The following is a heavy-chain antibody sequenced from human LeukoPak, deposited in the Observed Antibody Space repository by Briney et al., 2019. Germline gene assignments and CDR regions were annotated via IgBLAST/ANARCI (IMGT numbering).Heavy chain of an antibody. D-gene: IGHD3-3*01. CDR1: GFTFSSYA. CDR3: ARGYYDFSKGWFDP. CDR2: ISYDGSNK. J-gene: IGHJ5*02. Sequence: GGSLRLSCAASGFTFSSYAMHWVRQAPGKGLEWVAVISYDGSNKYYADSVKGRFTISRDNSKNTLYLQMNSLRAEDTAVYYCARGYYDFSKGWFDPWGQGTLVTVSS. V-gene: IGHV3-30-3*01.